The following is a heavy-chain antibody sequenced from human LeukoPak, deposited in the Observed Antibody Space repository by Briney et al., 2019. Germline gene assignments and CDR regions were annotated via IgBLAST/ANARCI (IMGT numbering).Heavy chain of an antibody. Sequence: SETLSLTCTVSGGSISSSSYYWGWIRQPPGKGLEWIGSIYYSGSTYYNPSLKSRVTISVDTSKNQFSLKLSSVTAADTAVYYCARSIYSNSCWFDPWGQGTLVTVSS. V-gene: IGHV4-39*07. CDR3: ARSIYSNSCWFDP. D-gene: IGHD6-13*01. J-gene: IGHJ5*02. CDR2: IYYSGST. CDR1: GGSISSSSYY.